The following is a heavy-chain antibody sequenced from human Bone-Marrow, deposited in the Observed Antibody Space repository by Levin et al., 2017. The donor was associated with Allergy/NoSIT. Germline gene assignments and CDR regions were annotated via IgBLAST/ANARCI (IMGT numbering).Heavy chain of an antibody. V-gene: IGHV4-59*01. CDR3: ARDARRVVPANGRKKYYYYMDV. CDR2: IYYSGST. Sequence: RSQTLSLTCTVSGGSISSYYWSWIRQPPGKGLEWIGYIYYSGSTNYNPSLKSRVTISVDTSKNQFSLKLSSVTAADTAVYYCARDARRVVPANGRKKYYYYMDVWGKGTTVTVSS. CDR1: GGSISSYY. D-gene: IGHD2-2*01. J-gene: IGHJ6*03.